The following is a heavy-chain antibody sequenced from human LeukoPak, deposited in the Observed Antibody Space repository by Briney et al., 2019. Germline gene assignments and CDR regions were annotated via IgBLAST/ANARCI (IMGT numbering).Heavy chain of an antibody. J-gene: IGHJ5*02. CDR1: GYTFTSYG. CDR3: ARDLYRDSLPVSWFDP. CDR2: ISDYNGNT. Sequence: GASVKVSCKASGYTFTSYGISWVRQAPGQGLEWMGWISDYNGNTNYAQKLQGRVTITTDTSTSTAQLELRTLTSDDTAVYYCARDLYRDSLPVSWFDPWGQGTLVTVSS. D-gene: IGHD4-11*01. V-gene: IGHV1-18*01.